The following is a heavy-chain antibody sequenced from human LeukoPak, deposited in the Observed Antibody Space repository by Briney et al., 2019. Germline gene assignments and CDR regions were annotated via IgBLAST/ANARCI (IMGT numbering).Heavy chain of an antibody. J-gene: IGHJ6*03. CDR1: GGTFSSYA. D-gene: IGHD2-2*02. CDR3: ARGVVVPAAIREYYYYYYMDV. V-gene: IGHV1-69*05. CDR2: IIPIFGTA. Sequence: SVTVSFTASGGTFSSYAISWVRQAPGQGLEWMGGIIPIFGTANYAQKFQGRVTITTDESTSTAYMELSSLRSEDTAVYYCARGVVVPAAIREYYYYYYMDVWGKGTTVTVSS.